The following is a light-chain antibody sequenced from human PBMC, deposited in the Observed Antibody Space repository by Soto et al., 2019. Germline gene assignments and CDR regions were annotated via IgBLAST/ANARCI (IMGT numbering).Light chain of an antibody. CDR3: QHYNSYSEA. J-gene: IGKJ1*01. CDR1: QSISSW. Sequence: DIQMTQSPSTLSASVVDGVTITCRASQSISSWLAWYQQKPGKAPKLLIYKASTLKSGVPSRFSGSGSGTEFTLTISSLQPDDFATYYCQHYNSYSEAFGQGTKVDI. V-gene: IGKV1-5*03. CDR2: KAS.